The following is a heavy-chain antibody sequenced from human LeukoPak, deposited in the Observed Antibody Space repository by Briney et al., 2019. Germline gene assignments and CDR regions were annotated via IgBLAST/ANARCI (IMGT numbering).Heavy chain of an antibody. D-gene: IGHD3-10*01. CDR1: GFTFSSYE. CDR2: ISSSGSTI. V-gene: IGHV3-48*03. CDR3: AGLWPTHDY. Sequence: GGSLRLSCAASGFTFSSYEMNWVRQAPGKGLEWVSYISSSGSTIYYADSVKGRFTISRDNAKNSLYLQMNSLRAEDTAVYYCAGLWPTHDYWGQGTLVTVSS. J-gene: IGHJ4*02.